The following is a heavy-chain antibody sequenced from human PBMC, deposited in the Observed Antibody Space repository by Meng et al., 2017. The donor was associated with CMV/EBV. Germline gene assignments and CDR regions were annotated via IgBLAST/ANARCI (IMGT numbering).Heavy chain of an antibody. CDR1: GFTFSSYS. Sequence: LSLTCAASGFTFSSYSMNWVRQAPGKGLEWVSSISSSSSYIYYADSVKGRFTISRDNAKNSLYLQMNSLRAEDTAVYYCARYAGATFAYYYYGMDVWGQGTTVTVSS. CDR2: ISSSSSYI. D-gene: IGHD1-26*01. J-gene: IGHJ6*02. V-gene: IGHV3-21*01. CDR3: ARYAGATFAYYYYGMDV.